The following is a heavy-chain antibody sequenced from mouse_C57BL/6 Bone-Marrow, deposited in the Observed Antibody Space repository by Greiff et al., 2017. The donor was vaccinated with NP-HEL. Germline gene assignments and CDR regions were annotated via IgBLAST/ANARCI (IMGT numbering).Heavy chain of an antibody. V-gene: IGHV5-4*03. CDR1: GFTFSSYA. CDR2: ISDGGSYT. CDR3: AKGRGLFAY. J-gene: IGHJ3*01. D-gene: IGHD3-3*01. Sequence: DVKLVESGGGLVKPGGSLKLSCAASGFTFSSYAMSWVRQTPEKRLEWVATISDGGSYTYYPDNVKGRFTISRDNAKNNLYLQMSHLKAEDTAMYYCAKGRGLFAYWGQGTLVTVSA.